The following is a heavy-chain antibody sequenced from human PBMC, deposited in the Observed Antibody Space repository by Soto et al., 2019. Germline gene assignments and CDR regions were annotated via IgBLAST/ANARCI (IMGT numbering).Heavy chain of an antibody. J-gene: IGHJ5*02. CDR1: GYTFTSYD. D-gene: IGHD3-10*01. V-gene: IGHV1-8*01. CDR2: MNPNSGNT. Sequence: QVQLVQSGDEVKKPGASVKVSCKASGYTFTSYDINWVRQATGQGLEWMGWMNPNSGNTGYAQKFQGRVTMTRNTSISNAYMELSSLLSEDTAVYYCARASMVRGVTANWFDPWGQGTLVTVSS. CDR3: ARASMVRGVTANWFDP.